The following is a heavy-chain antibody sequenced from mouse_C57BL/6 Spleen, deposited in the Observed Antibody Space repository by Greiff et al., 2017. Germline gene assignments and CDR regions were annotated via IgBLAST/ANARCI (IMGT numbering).Heavy chain of an antibody. CDR3: ARCHYSNYVGVY. CDR2: IYPGSGST. V-gene: IGHV1-55*01. CDR1: GYTFTSYW. Sequence: VQLQQSGAELVKPGASVKMSCKASGYTFTSYWITWVKQRPGQGLEWIGDIYPGSGSTNYNEKFKSKATLTVDTSSSTAYMQLSSLTSEDSAVYYCARCHYSNYVGVYWGQGTTLTVSS. D-gene: IGHD2-5*01. J-gene: IGHJ2*01.